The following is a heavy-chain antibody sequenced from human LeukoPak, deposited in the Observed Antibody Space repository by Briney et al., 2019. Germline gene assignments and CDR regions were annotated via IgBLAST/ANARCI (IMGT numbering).Heavy chain of an antibody. CDR3: ARAYDFWSGSYPNQFDY. D-gene: IGHD3-3*01. J-gene: IGHJ4*01. V-gene: IGHV4-59*01. Sequence: SETLSLTCAVSGVSIRRNYWIWIRQPPGKGLEWIGYIYYNGNTDYNPSLKSRATLLADTSKNQFSLKLEFVTTADTAVYYCARAYDFWSGSYPNQFDYWGHGTPVTVSS. CDR2: IYYNGNT. CDR1: GVSIRRNY.